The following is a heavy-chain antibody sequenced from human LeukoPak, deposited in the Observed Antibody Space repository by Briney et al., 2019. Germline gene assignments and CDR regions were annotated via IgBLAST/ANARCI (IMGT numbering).Heavy chain of an antibody. Sequence: SETLSLTCAVYGGSFSGYYWSWIRQPPGKGLEWIGEINHSGSTNYNPSLKSRVTISVDTSKNQFSLKLSSVTAADTAVYYCARAHGVIVVVPAANRNWFDPWGQGTLVTVSS. D-gene: IGHD2-2*01. J-gene: IGHJ5*02. CDR3: ARAHGVIVVVPAANRNWFDP. V-gene: IGHV4-34*01. CDR1: GGSFSGYY. CDR2: INHSGST.